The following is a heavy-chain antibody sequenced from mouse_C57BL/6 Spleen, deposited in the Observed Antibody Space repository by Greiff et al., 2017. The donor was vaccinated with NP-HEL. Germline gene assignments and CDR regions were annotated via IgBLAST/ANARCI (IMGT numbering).Heavy chain of an antibody. CDR3: ARGGSRGDWYFDV. CDR1: GYTFTDYN. J-gene: IGHJ1*03. V-gene: IGHV1-22*01. Sequence: EVQLVESGPELVKPGASVKMSCKASGYTFTDYNMHWVKQSHGKSLEWIGYINPNNGGTSYNQKFKGKATLTVNKSSSTAYMELRSLTSEDSAVYYCARGGSRGDWYFDVWGTGTTVTVSS. CDR2: INPNNGGT. D-gene: IGHD1-1*01.